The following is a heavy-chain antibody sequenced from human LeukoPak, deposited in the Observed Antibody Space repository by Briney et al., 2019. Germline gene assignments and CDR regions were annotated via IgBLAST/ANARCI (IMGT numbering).Heavy chain of an antibody. Sequence: GGSLRLSCAASGFTFSSYAMSWVRQAPGKGLEWVSAISGSGGSTYYADSVKGRVTISRDNSKNTLYLQMNSLRAEDTAVYYCAKAGHYGDYVDYWGQGTLVTVSS. V-gene: IGHV3-23*01. CDR2: ISGSGGST. D-gene: IGHD4-17*01. CDR1: GFTFSSYA. CDR3: AKAGHYGDYVDY. J-gene: IGHJ4*02.